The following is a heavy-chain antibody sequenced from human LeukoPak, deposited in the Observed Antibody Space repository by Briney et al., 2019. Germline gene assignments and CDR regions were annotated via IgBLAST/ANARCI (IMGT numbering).Heavy chain of an antibody. Sequence: TGGSLRLSCTASGFTLRSYWMTWVRQAPGKGLEWVANIKPDGSEKNYVDSVKGRFTMSRDNAMNSLYLQMNSLRAEDTAVYYCARDRGNTGYDELDYWGQGTLVTVSS. V-gene: IGHV3-7*03. CDR3: ARDRGNTGYDELDY. CDR1: GFTLRSYW. J-gene: IGHJ4*02. CDR2: IKPDGSEK. D-gene: IGHD5-12*01.